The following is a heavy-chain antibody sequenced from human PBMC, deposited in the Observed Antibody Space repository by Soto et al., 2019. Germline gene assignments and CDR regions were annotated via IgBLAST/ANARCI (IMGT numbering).Heavy chain of an antibody. V-gene: IGHV3-23*01. D-gene: IGHD3-10*01. J-gene: IGHJ4*02. CDR2: LSGSGGTT. Sequence: EVQLLESGGGLVHPGGSLRLSCSTSGFTFSTYAMNWVRQAPGKGLEWVSALSGSGGTTYYADSVRGRFTISRDNSKNTLFLQMNSLRAEDTALYYCAKQRAGYGSGSDTYYFDFWGQGTPVTVSS. CDR3: AKQRAGYGSGSDTYYFDF. CDR1: GFTFSTYA.